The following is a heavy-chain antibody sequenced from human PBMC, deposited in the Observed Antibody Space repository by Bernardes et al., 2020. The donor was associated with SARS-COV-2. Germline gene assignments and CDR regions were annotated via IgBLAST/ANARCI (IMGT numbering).Heavy chain of an antibody. Sequence: SVKVSCKASGDTFSSYAISWVRQAPGQGLEWMGGIIPVFDTGNYAQKFKGRVTITADKSTNTAYMELSSLRSEDTAVYYCARQSVPDPGQGYYYYGMDVWGQGTTVTVSS. J-gene: IGHJ6*02. V-gene: IGHV1-69*06. CDR3: ARQSVPDPGQGYYYYGMDV. CDR1: GDTFSSYA. CDR2: IIPVFDTG.